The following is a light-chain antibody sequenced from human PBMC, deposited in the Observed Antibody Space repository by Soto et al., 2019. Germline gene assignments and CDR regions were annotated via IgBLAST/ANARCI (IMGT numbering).Light chain of an antibody. J-gene: IGKJ2*01. V-gene: IGKV1-33*01. Sequence: DIQMTQSPSSLSASVGDRVTITCQASQDISNYLNWYQQKPGKAPKLLIYDASNSETGVPSRFSGSGSGTDFTFTISSLQPEDIATYYCQQYDNLSMYTFGQGTKLEIK. CDR1: QDISNY. CDR2: DAS. CDR3: QQYDNLSMYT.